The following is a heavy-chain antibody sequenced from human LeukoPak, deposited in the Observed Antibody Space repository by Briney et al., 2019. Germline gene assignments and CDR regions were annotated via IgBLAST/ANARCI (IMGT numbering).Heavy chain of an antibody. Sequence: ASVKVSCKASGYTFTSYGISWVRQAPGQGLEWMGWISAYNGNTNYAQKLQGRVTMTTDTSASTAYMELRSLRSDDTAVYYCASTPDCRGGSCYFDYWGQGTLVTVSS. CDR3: ASTPDCRGGSCYFDY. CDR2: ISAYNGNT. J-gene: IGHJ4*02. V-gene: IGHV1-18*01. D-gene: IGHD2-15*01. CDR1: GYTFTSYG.